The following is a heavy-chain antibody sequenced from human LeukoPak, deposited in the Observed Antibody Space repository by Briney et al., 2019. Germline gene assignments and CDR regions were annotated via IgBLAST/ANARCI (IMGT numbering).Heavy chain of an antibody. D-gene: IGHD6-19*01. CDR1: GYTFTSYG. J-gene: IGHJ5*02. CDR2: ISAYNGHT. Sequence: ASVKVSCKASGYTFTSYGISWVRQAPGQGLEWMGWISAYNGHTNYAQKFQGRVTMTRDTSTSTVYMELSSLRSEDTTVYYCARDDPLDKISSGWGPWGQGTLVTVSS. CDR3: ARDDPLDKISSGWGP. V-gene: IGHV1-18*01.